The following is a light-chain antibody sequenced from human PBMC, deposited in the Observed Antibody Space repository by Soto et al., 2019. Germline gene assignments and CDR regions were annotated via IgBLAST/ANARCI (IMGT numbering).Light chain of an antibody. V-gene: IGLV2-14*01. CDR3: LSYTSANTRV. Sequence: QSVLTQPASVSASPGQSITISCTGTSSDVGGYKFVSWYQHHPGKAPKLMIYEVNNRPSGVSNRFSGSKSGNTASLTISGLQPEDDAYYYCLSYTSANTRVFGGGTKLTVL. CDR2: EVN. J-gene: IGLJ3*02. CDR1: SSDVGGYKF.